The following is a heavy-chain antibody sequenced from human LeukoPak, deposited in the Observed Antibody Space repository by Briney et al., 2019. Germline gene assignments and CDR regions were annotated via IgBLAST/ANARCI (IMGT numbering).Heavy chain of an antibody. V-gene: IGHV3-23*01. D-gene: IGHD6-19*01. J-gene: IGHJ4*02. CDR1: GFTFSYYE. CDR2: ISGSGGST. CDR3: AKDLGSGWYISPDY. Sequence: GGSLRLSCAASGFTFSYYEMSWVRQAPGKGLEWVSAISGSGGSTYYADSVKGRFTISRDNSKNTLYLQMNSLRAEDTAVYYCAKDLGSGWYISPDYWGQGTLVTVSS.